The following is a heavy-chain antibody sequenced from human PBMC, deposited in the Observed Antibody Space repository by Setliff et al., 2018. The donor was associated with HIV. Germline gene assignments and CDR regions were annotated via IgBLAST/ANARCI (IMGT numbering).Heavy chain of an antibody. CDR3: ARRHEPYWYFDL. CDR2: ISHSGST. J-gene: IGHJ2*01. V-gene: IGHV4-34*01. CDR1: DGSFSDYY. Sequence: SETLSLTCAVSDGSFSDYYWVWIRQSPGKGLEWIGEISHSGSTNYNPSLKSRVTMSIDTSKNQFSLNLNSVTAADTAVYYCARRHEPYWYFDLWGRGTLVTVSS.